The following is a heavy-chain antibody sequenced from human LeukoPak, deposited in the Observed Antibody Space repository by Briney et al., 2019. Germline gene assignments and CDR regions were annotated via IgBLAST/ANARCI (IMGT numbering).Heavy chain of an antibody. Sequence: GGSLRLSCAASGFTFSSYSMNWVRQAPGKGLEWVSSISSSSSYIHYADSVKGRFTISRDNAKNSLYLQMNSLRAEDTAVYYCARDLVPAAILGWDYYYYYGMDVWGQGTTVTVSS. J-gene: IGHJ6*02. CDR3: ARDLVPAAILGWDYYYYYGMDV. CDR1: GFTFSSYS. CDR2: ISSSSSYI. D-gene: IGHD2-2*02. V-gene: IGHV3-21*01.